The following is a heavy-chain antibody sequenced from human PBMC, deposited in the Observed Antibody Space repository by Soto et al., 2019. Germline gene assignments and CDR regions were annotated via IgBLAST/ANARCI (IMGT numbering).Heavy chain of an antibody. V-gene: IGHV3-9*01. Sequence: EVQLVESGGGLVQPGRSLRLSCAASGFTFDDYAMHWVRQAPGKGLEWVSGISWNSGSIGYADSVKGRFTISRDNAKNSLYLQMNSLRAEDTALYYCAKDIVVGESYYGMDVWGQGTTVTVSS. CDR2: ISWNSGSI. CDR1: GFTFDDYA. D-gene: IGHD1-26*01. J-gene: IGHJ6*02. CDR3: AKDIVVGESYYGMDV.